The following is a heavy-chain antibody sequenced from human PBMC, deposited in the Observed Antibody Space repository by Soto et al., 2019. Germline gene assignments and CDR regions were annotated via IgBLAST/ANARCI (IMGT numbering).Heavy chain of an antibody. Sequence: NPSETLSLTCAVYGGSFSGYYWSWIRQPPGKGLEWIGEINHSGSTNYNPPLKSRVTISVDTSKNQFSLKLSSVTAADTAVYYCARGDSTSDYWGQGTLVTVSS. CDR1: GGSFSGYY. J-gene: IGHJ4*02. V-gene: IGHV4-34*01. CDR3: ARGDSTSDY. CDR2: INHSGST.